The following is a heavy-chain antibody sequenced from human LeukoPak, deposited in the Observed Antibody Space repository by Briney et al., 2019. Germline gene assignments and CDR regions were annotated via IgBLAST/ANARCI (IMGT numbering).Heavy chain of an antibody. Sequence: GGSLRLSCAASGFTVSSNYMSWVRQAPGKGLEWVSVIYSGGSTYYADSVKGRFTISRDNSKNTLYLQMNSLRAEDTAVYYCARFEGDYYDSSGYLDYWGQGTLVTVSS. D-gene: IGHD3-22*01. CDR1: GFTVSSNY. CDR2: IYSGGST. V-gene: IGHV3-66*01. CDR3: ARFEGDYYDSSGYLDY. J-gene: IGHJ4*02.